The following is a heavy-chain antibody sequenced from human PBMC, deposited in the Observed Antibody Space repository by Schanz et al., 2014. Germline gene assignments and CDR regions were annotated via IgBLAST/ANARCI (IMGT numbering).Heavy chain of an antibody. CDR2: IIPILGIA. D-gene: IGHD2-2*02. V-gene: IGHV1-69*02. J-gene: IGHJ6*03. Sequence: QVQLVQSGAEVKKPGSSVKVSCKASGGTFSTYTISWVRQAPGQGLEWMGRIIPILGIANYAQKFQDRLTITADKSTSTAYMELTSLRSEDTAVYYCAGTYCSSTSCYTGYYYMDVWGKGTTVTVSS. CDR1: GGTFSTYT. CDR3: AGTYCSSTSCYTGYYYMDV.